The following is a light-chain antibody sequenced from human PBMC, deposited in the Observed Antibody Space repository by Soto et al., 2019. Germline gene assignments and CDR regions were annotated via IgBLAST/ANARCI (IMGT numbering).Light chain of an antibody. CDR3: QHYHDYSGM. V-gene: IGKV1-5*03. CDR1: QSVDTW. CDR2: KAS. J-gene: IGKJ1*01. Sequence: DIQMTQSPSTLSASIGDRVTITCRASQSVDTWLAWYQQKPGKAPKLLIYKASSLQTGVPSRFSGSGSGTEFTLTISSLQPDDFATYYCQHYHDYSGMFGQGTKVEIK.